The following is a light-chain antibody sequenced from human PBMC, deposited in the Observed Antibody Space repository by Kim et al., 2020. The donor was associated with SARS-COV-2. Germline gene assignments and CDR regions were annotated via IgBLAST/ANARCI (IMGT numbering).Light chain of an antibody. CDR1: KNGRRS. Sequence: APGKRPRISCAGTKNGRRSEYGYQQKPGQAPVPVIDNDSDRHPGTAEPFPVSNSGNADTLTISRGEAGDEDDYYCQVWDSSSDTGVFGGGTQLTVL. J-gene: IGLJ3*02. V-gene: IGLV3-21*04. CDR3: QVWDSSSDTGV. CDR2: NDS.